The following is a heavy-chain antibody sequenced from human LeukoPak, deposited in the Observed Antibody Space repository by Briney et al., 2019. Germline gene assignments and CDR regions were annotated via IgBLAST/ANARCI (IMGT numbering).Heavy chain of an antibody. V-gene: IGHV1-2*02. Sequence: GASVKVSCKASGYTFTGYYMHWVRQAPGQGLEWMGWINPNSGGTNYAQKFQGRVTMTRDPSISTAYMELSRLRSDDTAVYYCARDQGTATSHAFDYWGQGTLVTVSS. CDR3: ARDQGTATSHAFDY. J-gene: IGHJ4*02. D-gene: IGHD5-18*01. CDR2: INPNSGGT. CDR1: GYTFTGYY.